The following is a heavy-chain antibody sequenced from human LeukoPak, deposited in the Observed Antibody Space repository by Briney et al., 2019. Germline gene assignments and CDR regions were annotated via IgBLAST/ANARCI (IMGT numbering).Heavy chain of an antibody. D-gene: IGHD6-6*01. Sequence: GGSLRLSCAASGFTFSSYSMNWVRQAPGKGLEWVSSISSSSSYIYYADSVKGRFTISRDNAKNSLYLQMNSLRAEDTAVYYCAREYSSSSYYYGMDVWGQGTTVTVSS. CDR2: ISSSSSYI. J-gene: IGHJ6*02. CDR3: AREYSSSSYYYGMDV. V-gene: IGHV3-21*01. CDR1: GFTFSSYS.